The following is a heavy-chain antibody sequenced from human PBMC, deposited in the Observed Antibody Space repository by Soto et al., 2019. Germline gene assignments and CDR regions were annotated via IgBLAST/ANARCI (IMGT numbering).Heavy chain of an antibody. J-gene: IGHJ4*02. D-gene: IGHD4-17*01. Sequence: LETLSLTCTVSGGSISSYYWSWIRQPPGKGLEWIGYIYYSGSTNYNPSLKSRVTISVDTSKNQFSLKLSSVTAADTAMYFCARFVLYGDSTYYFDYWGQGTLVTVSS. V-gene: IGHV4-59*01. CDR1: GGSISSYY. CDR3: ARFVLYGDSTYYFDY. CDR2: IYYSGST.